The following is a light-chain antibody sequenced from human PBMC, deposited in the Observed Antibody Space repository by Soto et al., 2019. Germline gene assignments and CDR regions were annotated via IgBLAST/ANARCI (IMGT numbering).Light chain of an antibody. J-gene: IGKJ2*03. Sequence: EIVLTQSPGTLSLSPGERATLSCRASQGFSRSHLAWYQQKPGQAPSLLIYGASSRATGIADRFSGSGSGTDFTLTISRLEPEDFAVYYCQQYGNSPPYSFGQGTKLEIK. V-gene: IGKV3-20*01. CDR1: QGFSRSH. CDR2: GAS. CDR3: QQYGNSPPYS.